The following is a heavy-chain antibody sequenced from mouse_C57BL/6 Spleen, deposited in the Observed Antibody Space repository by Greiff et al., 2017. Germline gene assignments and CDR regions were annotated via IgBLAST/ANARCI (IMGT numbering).Heavy chain of an antibody. CDR1: GYTFTDYN. V-gene: IGHV1-22*01. CDR3: ATYDYAFDY. Sequence: EVKLVESGPELVKPGASVKMSCKASGYTFTDYNMHWVKQSHGKSLEWIGYINPNNGGTSYNQKFKGKATLTVNKSSSTAYMELRSLTSEDSAVYYCATYDYAFDYWGQGTTLTVSS. D-gene: IGHD2-4*01. CDR2: INPNNGGT. J-gene: IGHJ2*01.